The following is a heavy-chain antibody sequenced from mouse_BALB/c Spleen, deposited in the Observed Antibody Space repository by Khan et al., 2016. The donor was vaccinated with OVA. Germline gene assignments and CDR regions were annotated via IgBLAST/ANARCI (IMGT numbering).Heavy chain of an antibody. V-gene: IGHV9-3-1*01. D-gene: IGHD1-1*01. CDR3: ARGAVDYCRGKNAGFAY. Sequence: QIQLVQSGPELKKPGETVKISCKASGYIFTNSGMNWVKQAPGQGLKWMGWINTYPGEPTYADDFRGRFAFSLETSASTASLQINNLKNEDTATYVCARGAVDYCRGKNAGFAYGGRGTRVTVAA. J-gene: IGHJ3*01. CDR2: INTYPGEP. CDR1: GYIFTNSG.